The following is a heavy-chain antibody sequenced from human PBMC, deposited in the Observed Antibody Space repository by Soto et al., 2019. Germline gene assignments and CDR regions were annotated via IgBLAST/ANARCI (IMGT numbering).Heavy chain of an antibody. CDR3: ARGSQLERDALDI. Sequence: QVQLQESGPGLVKPSQTLSLTCSVSGVSINSGGYYWSWIRHHPGKGLEWIGYIYYTGHTFYSASLKSRVAISLDTSKNQFFLKLSSVTAADTAVYYCARGSQLERDALDIWGQGAMLTVSS. CDR2: IYYTGHT. D-gene: IGHD1-1*01. V-gene: IGHV4-31*03. J-gene: IGHJ3*02. CDR1: GVSINSGGYY.